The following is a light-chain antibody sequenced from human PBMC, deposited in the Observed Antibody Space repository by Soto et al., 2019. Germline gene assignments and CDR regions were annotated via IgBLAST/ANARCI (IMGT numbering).Light chain of an antibody. Sequence: DIQMTQSPSSLSASVGDRVTITCRASQSISRFSNWYQQKQGKAPKLLIYAASNLQSGVPSRFSGSGSGTDFTLTISSLQPEDFATYYCQQSYRTPSITFGQGTRLEIK. CDR1: QSISRF. J-gene: IGKJ5*01. CDR2: AAS. V-gene: IGKV1-39*01. CDR3: QQSYRTPSIT.